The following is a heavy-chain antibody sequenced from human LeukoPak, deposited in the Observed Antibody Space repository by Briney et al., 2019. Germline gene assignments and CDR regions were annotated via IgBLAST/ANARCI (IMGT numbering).Heavy chain of an antibody. CDR1: GGTFSSYA. CDR3: ARATGYYYYGMDV. CDR2: IYYSGST. D-gene: IGHD1-14*01. J-gene: IGHJ6*02. V-gene: IGHV4-59*01. Sequence: SCKASGGTFSSYAISWVRQAPGQGLEWIGYIYYSGSTNYNPSLKSRVTISVDTSKNQFSLKLSSVTAADTAVYYCARATGYYYYGMDVWGQGTTVTVSS.